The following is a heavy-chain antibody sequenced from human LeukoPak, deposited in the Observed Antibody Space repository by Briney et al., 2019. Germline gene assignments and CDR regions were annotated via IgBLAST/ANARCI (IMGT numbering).Heavy chain of an antibody. CDR3: ARGFSYYGSGSYYPYFDY. J-gene: IGHJ4*02. Sequence: SETLSLTCAVYGGSFSGYYWSWIRQLPGKGLEWIGEINHSGSTNYNPSLKSRVTISVDTSKNQFSLKLSSVTAADTAVYYCARGFSYYGSGSYYPYFDYWGQGTLVTVSS. CDR2: INHSGST. D-gene: IGHD3-10*01. V-gene: IGHV4-34*01. CDR1: GGSFSGYY.